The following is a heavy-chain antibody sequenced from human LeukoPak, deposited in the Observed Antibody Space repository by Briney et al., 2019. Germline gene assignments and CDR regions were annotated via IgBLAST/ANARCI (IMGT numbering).Heavy chain of an antibody. CDR1: GFTFSNNA. J-gene: IGHJ6*02. CDR2: ISDNGFST. D-gene: IGHD4-11*01. CDR3: AKVLQYYYRGTEV. Sequence: GGSLRLSCVASGFTFSNNAMNWVRQAPGKGLEWVSSISDNGFSTYYADSVKGRFTISRDNSKNTLYLQINSLKVEDTAVYYCAKVLQYYYRGTEVWGRGTTVIVSS. V-gene: IGHV3-23*01.